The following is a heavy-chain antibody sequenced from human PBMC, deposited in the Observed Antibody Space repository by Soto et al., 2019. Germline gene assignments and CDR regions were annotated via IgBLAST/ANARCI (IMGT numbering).Heavy chain of an antibody. CDR2: ISWNSETI. D-gene: IGHD4-17*01. Sequence: EVQLVESGGGLVQPGRSLRLSCAASGFTVDDYAMHWVRQAPGKGLEWVSGISWNSETIDYADSDKGRFTISRDNAKSXXFLKMNRLRPDDTALCYCAKDMKWGGMTTIHYFDSWGQGTLVTVSS. CDR3: AKDMKWGGMTTIHYFDS. J-gene: IGHJ4*02. V-gene: IGHV3-9*01. CDR1: GFTVDDYA.